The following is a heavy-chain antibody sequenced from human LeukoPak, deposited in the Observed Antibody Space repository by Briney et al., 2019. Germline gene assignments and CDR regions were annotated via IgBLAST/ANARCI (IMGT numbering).Heavy chain of an antibody. CDR3: ARVDVQFDY. V-gene: IGHV3-7*01. Sequence: GGSLRLSCAASGFTFSGYWMTWVRQPPGKGLEWVANVKQDGSEKFYVHSVKGRFSISRVNAKNSLYLHLTSLRAEDTALYYCARVDVQFDYWGQGTLVTVSS. D-gene: IGHD3-16*01. J-gene: IGHJ4*02. CDR1: GFTFSGYW. CDR2: VKQDGSEK.